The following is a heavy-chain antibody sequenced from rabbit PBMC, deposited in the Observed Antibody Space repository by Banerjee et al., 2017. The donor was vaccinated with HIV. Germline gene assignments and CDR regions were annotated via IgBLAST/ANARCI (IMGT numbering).Heavy chain of an antibody. D-gene: IGHD3-3*01. CDR1: GFSFSSSYY. V-gene: IGHV1S40*01. CDR3: ARADTVIWGSFGL. Sequence: QSLEESGGDLVKPGASLTLTCTASGFSFSSSYYMCWVHQAPGKGLEWIACIYTGSGNTYYASWAKGRFTISKTSSTTVTLQMTSLTAADTATYFCARADTVIWGSFGLWGPGTLVTVS. J-gene: IGHJ4*01. CDR2: IYTGSGNT.